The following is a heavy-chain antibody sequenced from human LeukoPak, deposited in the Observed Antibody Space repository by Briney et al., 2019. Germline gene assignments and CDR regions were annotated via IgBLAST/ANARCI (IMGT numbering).Heavy chain of an antibody. V-gene: IGHV3-30*18. CDR1: GFTFNNYG. CDR2: IATDGRDK. D-gene: IGHD6-13*01. Sequence: GGSLRLSCAASGFTFNNYGMHWVRQAPGKGLEWVAVIATDGRDKKYADSVKGRFTISRDNSKDTLYLEMNSLRPEDTAVYHCAKDSKVAAAGYFFDYWGQGTLVTVSS. J-gene: IGHJ4*02. CDR3: AKDSKVAAAGYFFDY.